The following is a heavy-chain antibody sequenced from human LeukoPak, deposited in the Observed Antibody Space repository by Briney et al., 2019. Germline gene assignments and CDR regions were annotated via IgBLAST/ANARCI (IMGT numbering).Heavy chain of an antibody. CDR1: GFTFSSYA. J-gene: IGHJ4*02. Sequence: GGSLRLSCAASGFTFSSYAMHLVRQAPGKGLEWVAVISYDGSNKYYADSVKGRFTISRDNSKNTLYLQMNGLRAEDTAIYYCARTGYSSLHGDYWGQGTLVTVSS. CDR3: ARTGYSSLHGDY. D-gene: IGHD6-19*01. CDR2: ISYDGSNK. V-gene: IGHV3-30-3*01.